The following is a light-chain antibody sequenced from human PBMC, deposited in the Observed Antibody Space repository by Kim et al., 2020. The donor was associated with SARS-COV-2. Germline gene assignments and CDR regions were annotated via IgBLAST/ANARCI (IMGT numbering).Light chain of an antibody. J-gene: IGKJ2*01. V-gene: IGKV3-20*01. CDR3: QQYGSSPYT. Sequence: LSPGERATLSCRASQSVSSSYLACYQQKPGQAPRLLIYGASSRATGIPDRFSGSGSGTDFTLTISRLEPEDFAVYSCQQYGSSPYTFGQGTKLEI. CDR1: QSVSSSY. CDR2: GAS.